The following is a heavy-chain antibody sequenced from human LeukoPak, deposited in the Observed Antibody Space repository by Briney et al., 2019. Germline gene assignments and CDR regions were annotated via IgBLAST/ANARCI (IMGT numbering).Heavy chain of an antibody. V-gene: IGHV4-31*03. CDR3: ARKRRSRDFDY. D-gene: IGHD1-1*01. CDR2: IYSSGST. CDR1: GGSISSGGYY. Sequence: PQTLSLTCKVSGGSISSGGYYWSWLRQHPGKGLEWIGYIYSSGSTYYNPSLKGRVTISRDTSKNQFSLTLSSVTAADTAVYYCARKRRSRDFDYWGQGTLVTVSS. J-gene: IGHJ4*02.